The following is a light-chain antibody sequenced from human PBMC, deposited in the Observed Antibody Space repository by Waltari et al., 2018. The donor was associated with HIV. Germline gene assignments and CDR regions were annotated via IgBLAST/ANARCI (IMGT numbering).Light chain of an antibody. Sequence: AIQLTQSPSSLSASVGDRVTLTCRASQGIAQALAWYQQKPGKPPKVLIFDASNLEGGVSSRFSGSGSGTEFTLTINCLQPEDFATYFCQQFNSYPNTFGGGTKVGIK. CDR3: QQFNSYPNT. CDR2: DAS. J-gene: IGKJ4*01. CDR1: QGIAQA. V-gene: IGKV1-13*02.